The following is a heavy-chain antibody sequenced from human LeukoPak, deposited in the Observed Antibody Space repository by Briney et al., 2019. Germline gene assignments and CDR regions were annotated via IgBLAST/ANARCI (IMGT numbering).Heavy chain of an antibody. J-gene: IGHJ4*02. CDR3: ASHYDSSGYYYFDY. CDR1: GFTFSTYA. D-gene: IGHD3-22*01. V-gene: IGHV3-23*01. Sequence: GGSLRLSCAAFGFTFSTYAVSWVRQAPGKGLEWVSTISGSGSSTYYADSVKGRLTISRDNSIKTLYLQLNSLRAEDTAVYYCASHYDSSGYYYFDYWGQGTLVTVSS. CDR2: ISGSGSST.